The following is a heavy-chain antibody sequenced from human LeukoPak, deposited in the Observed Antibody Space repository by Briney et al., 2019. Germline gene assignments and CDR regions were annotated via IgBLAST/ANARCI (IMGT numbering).Heavy chain of an antibody. CDR2: INHSGST. Sequence: SETLSLTCAVHGGSFSGYYWSWIRQPPGKGLEWIGEINHSGSTNYNPSLKSRVTISVDTSKNQFSLKLSSVTAADTAVYYCARDGSLDVWGKGTTVTVSS. J-gene: IGHJ6*04. CDR1: GGSFSGYY. V-gene: IGHV4-34*01. CDR3: ARDGSLDV.